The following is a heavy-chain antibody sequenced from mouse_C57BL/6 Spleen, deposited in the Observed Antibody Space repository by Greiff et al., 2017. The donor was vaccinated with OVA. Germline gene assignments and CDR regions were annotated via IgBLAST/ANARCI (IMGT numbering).Heavy chain of an antibody. CDR2: IDSSDSYT. J-gene: IGHJ4*01. Sequence: QVQLQQPGAELVRPGTSVKLSCKASGYTFTSYWMHWVKQRPGQGLEWIGVIDSSDSYTNYNQQFKGKATLTVETSSSTSNMQLSSLTSEDSAVYYCASPITTVVARRYAMDYWGQGTSVTVSS. CDR3: ASPITTVVARRYAMDY. V-gene: IGHV1-59*01. D-gene: IGHD1-1*01. CDR1: GYTFTSYW.